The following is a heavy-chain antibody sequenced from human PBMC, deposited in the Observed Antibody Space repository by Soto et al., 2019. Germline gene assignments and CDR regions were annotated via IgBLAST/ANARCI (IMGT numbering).Heavy chain of an antibody. J-gene: IGHJ6*02. CDR2: ITSDSSTI. CDR1: GFTFSSYS. CDR3: ARVGRGVYGMDV. V-gene: IGHV3-48*02. Sequence: EVQLVESGGGLVQPGGSLRLSCAASGFTFSSYSINWVRQAPGKGLEWFSYITSDSSTISYADSVKGRFTVSRDNAKNYLDLQMNSLRDEDTAVYYCARVGRGVYGMDVWGQGTSVTVSS. D-gene: IGHD2-8*01.